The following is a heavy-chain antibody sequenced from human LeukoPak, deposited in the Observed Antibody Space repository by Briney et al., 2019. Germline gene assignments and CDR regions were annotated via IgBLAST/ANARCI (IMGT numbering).Heavy chain of an antibody. D-gene: IGHD6-6*01. CDR3: ARVWVTAARPKPMDV. CDR2: ISSSSSTI. CDR1: GFTFSSYS. Sequence: GGSLRLSCAASGFTFSSYSMNWVRQAPGKGLEWVSYISSSSSTIYYADSVKGRFTISRDNAKNSLYLQMNSLRAEDTAVYYCARVWVTAARPKPMDVWGKGTTVTVSS. J-gene: IGHJ6*03. V-gene: IGHV3-48*01.